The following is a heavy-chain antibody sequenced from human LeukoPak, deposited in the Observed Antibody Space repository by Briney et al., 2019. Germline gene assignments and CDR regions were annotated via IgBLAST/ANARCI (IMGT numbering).Heavy chain of an antibody. V-gene: IGHV1-2*06. J-gene: IGHJ5*02. CDR3: AREMLGYCSGGSCAFDP. CDR2: INPNSGGT. Sequence: ASVKVSCKASGYTFTGYYMHWVRQAPGQGLEWMGRINPNSGGTNYAQKVQGRVTITRDTSINTAYMELNRLRSDDTAVYYCAREMLGYCSGGSCAFDPWGQGTLVTVSS. CDR1: GYTFTGYY. D-gene: IGHD2-15*01.